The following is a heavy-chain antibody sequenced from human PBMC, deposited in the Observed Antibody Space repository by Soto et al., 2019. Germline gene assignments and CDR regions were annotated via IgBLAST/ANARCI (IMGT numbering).Heavy chain of an antibody. CDR2: LSPTTGGT. CDR3: ASPTGYVTDWYYFDT. D-gene: IGHD3-9*01. J-gene: IGHJ4*02. V-gene: IGHV1-2*02. Sequence: ASVKVSCKTSGNTLTSFYIHWVRQAPGQGLEWVGRLSPTTGGTNYAQHLQGRVTVTWDMSTFTAYMELSSLIYEDTAVYYCASPTGYVTDWYYFDTWGQGTQVTVSS. CDR1: GNTLTSFY.